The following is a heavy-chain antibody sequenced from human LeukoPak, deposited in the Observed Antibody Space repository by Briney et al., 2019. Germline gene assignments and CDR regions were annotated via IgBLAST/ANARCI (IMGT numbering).Heavy chain of an antibody. J-gene: IGHJ5*02. V-gene: IGHV3-43D*03. CDR1: GFTFNDYA. D-gene: IGHD3-16*01. Sequence: GGSLRLSCAASGFTFNDYAMHWVRQAPGKGLEWVSLISWDSGNTYYADSVKGRFTISRDNSKNTLYLQMQSLRAEDTAVYFCATDQVATVGPFGAWGQGTLVTVSS. CDR2: ISWDSGNT. CDR3: ATDQVATVGPFGA.